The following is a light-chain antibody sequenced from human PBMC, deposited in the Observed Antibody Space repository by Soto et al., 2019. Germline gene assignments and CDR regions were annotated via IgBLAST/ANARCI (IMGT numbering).Light chain of an antibody. V-gene: IGKV3-20*01. J-gene: IGKJ4*01. CDR2: GAS. Sequence: EIVLTHSPGTLSLSPGERATRSCSVSQSVSNNYLAWYQQKPGQAPRLLIYGASSRATGIPDRFSGSGSGTDFTLNITRLEPEDFAMYYCHQYGSSPLTFGGGTKVDI. CDR3: HQYGSSPLT. CDR1: QSVSNNY.